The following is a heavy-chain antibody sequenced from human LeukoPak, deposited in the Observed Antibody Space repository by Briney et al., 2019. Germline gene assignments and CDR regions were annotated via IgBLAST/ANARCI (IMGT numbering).Heavy chain of an antibody. CDR2: IYLGDSNI. J-gene: IGHJ4*02. CDR3: ARRPYCSSTICYGGDYFDY. CDR1: GYTFTNYW. V-gene: IGHV5-51*01. D-gene: IGHD2-2*01. Sequence: GESLKISCKGSGYTFTNYWIGWMRQMPGKGLEWMGIIYLGDSNIRYSPSFQGQVTISVDKSISTAYLQWSSLKASDTAMYYCARRPYCSSTICYGGDYFDYWGQGTLVTVFS.